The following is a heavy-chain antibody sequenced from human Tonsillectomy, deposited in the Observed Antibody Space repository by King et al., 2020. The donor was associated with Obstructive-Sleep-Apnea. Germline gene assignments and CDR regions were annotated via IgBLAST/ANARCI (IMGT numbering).Heavy chain of an antibody. Sequence: VQLVESGGGLVQPGGSLRLSCEASGFTFSSYWMSWVRQAPGKGLEWVANMRQDGGDKYYVGSVGGRFTISRDNAKNSLYLQMNSLRAEDTAVYYCTRDYASTGAAGYYGIDYWGQGTLVTVSS. CDR3: TRDYASTGAAGYYGIDY. CDR1: GFTFSSYW. V-gene: IGHV3-7*01. J-gene: IGHJ4*02. D-gene: IGHD3-22*01. CDR2: MRQDGGDK.